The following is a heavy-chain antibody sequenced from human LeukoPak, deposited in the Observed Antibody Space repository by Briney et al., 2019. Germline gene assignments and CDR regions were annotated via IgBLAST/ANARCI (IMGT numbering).Heavy chain of an antibody. CDR2: LYHPDTT. D-gene: IGHD6-13*01. V-gene: IGHV4-38-2*01. J-gene: IGHJ6*03. CDR3: ARQHDSYYYYYVDL. Sequence: SETLSLTCAVSGYPISIAYYRVWIRQPPGKGLEWIGSLYHPDTTYYNPSLKSRVTMSADTSRNQFSLKLGFVTAADTAVYYCARQHDSYYYYYVDLWGTGTTVTVSS. CDR1: GYPISIAYY.